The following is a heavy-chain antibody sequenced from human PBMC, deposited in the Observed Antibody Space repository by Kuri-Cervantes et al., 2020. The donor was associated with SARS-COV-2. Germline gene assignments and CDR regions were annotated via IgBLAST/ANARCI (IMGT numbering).Heavy chain of an antibody. J-gene: IGHJ4*02. V-gene: IGHV3-23*01. CDR3: AKKFESSGIAAAGTEMYFDY. D-gene: IGHD6-13*01. CDR1: GFTFSSYA. CDR2: ISGSGGST. Sequence: LSLTCAASGFTFSSYAMSWVRQAPGKGLEWVSAISGSGGSTYYADSVKGRFTISRDNSKNTLCLQMNSLRAEDTAVYYCAKKFESSGIAAAGTEMYFDYWGQGTLVTVSS.